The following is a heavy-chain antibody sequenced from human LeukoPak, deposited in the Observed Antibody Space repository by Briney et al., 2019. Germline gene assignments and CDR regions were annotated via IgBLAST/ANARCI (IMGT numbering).Heavy chain of an antibody. V-gene: IGHV4-61*02. CDR3: AREGQLVALNYYYYYTMDV. D-gene: IGHD6-6*01. Sequence: SQTLSLTCTVSGHSINSGTYYWPWIRQPAGKGLEWIGRRYTSRRTNHNACLKGRVTMSVDTSKNQFSLKLSSVTAADTAVYYCAREGQLVALNYYYYYTMDVWGQGTTVTVSS. J-gene: IGHJ6*02. CDR1: GHSINSGTYY. CDR2: RYTSRRT.